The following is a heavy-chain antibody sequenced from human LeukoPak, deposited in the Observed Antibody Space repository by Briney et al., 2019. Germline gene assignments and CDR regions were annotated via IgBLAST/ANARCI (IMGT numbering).Heavy chain of an antibody. D-gene: IGHD3-22*01. J-gene: IGHJ6*03. CDR1: GGSITSYY. V-gene: IGHV4-59*12. CDR3: ARLKFYDSTGYSPGYYMDV. Sequence: KTSETLSLTCTVSGGSITSYYYTWIRQPPGKGLEWIGYIYYSGNTNYNPSLKSRVTMSLDMSKNQFSLRLTSVTAADTAVYYCARLKFYDSTGYSPGYYMDVWGKGTTVSAFS. CDR2: IYYSGNT.